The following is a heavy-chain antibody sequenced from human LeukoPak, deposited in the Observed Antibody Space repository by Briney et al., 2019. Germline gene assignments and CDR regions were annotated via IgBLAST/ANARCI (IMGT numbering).Heavy chain of an antibody. CDR3: ARGNSLTGNRFPSNY. CDR1: GYTFTGYY. Sequence: ASVKVSCKASGYTFTGYYIHWIRQAPGQGLEWIGWISPNNGGTKYAQKFQGRITMTRDTSITTAYMELNSLRSDDTARYYCARGNSLTGNRFPSNYWGQGTVVTVAS. V-gene: IGHV1-2*02. CDR2: ISPNNGGT. D-gene: IGHD1-20*01. J-gene: IGHJ4*02.